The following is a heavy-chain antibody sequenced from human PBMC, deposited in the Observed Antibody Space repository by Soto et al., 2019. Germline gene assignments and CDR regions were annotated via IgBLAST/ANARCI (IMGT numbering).Heavy chain of an antibody. CDR3: ASAAGTSEYAFDI. J-gene: IGHJ3*02. V-gene: IGHV1-69*13. D-gene: IGHD6-13*01. Sequence: SLKAACKAAGGTFSSYSISWVRQAPGQGLEWMGGIVPIFGTANYAQKFQGRVTITADESTSTAYMELSSLRSEDTAVYYCASAAGTSEYAFDIWGQGTMVTVS. CDR2: IVPIFGTA. CDR1: GGTFSSYS.